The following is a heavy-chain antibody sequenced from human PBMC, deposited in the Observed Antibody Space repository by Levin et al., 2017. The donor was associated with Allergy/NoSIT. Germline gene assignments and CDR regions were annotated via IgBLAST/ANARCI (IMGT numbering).Heavy chain of an antibody. J-gene: IGHJ4*02. CDR1: GYTFTGYY. Sequence: EASVKVSCKASGYTFTGYYMHWVRQAPGQGLEWMGRINPNSGGTNYAQKFQGSVTMPRDTSISTAYMELSRLRSDDTAVYYCARAPYHYDSSGYLFDSWGQGTLVTVSS. V-gene: IGHV1-2*06. CDR2: INPNSGGT. D-gene: IGHD3-22*01. CDR3: ARAPYHYDSSGYLFDS.